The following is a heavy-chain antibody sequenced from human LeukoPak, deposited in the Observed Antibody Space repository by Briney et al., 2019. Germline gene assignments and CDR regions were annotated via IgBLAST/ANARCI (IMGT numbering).Heavy chain of an antibody. D-gene: IGHD3-10*01. CDR1: GFTFSSYS. J-gene: IGHJ5*02. CDR2: ISSSSSYI. Sequence: GGSLRLSCAASGFTFSSYSMNWVRQAPGKGLEWVSSISSSSSYIYYADSVKGRFTISRDNAKNSLYLQMNSLRAEDTAVYYCASFPLWFGELFRIAKWLDPCGQGTLVTVSS. CDR3: ASFPLWFGELFRIAKWLDP. V-gene: IGHV3-21*01.